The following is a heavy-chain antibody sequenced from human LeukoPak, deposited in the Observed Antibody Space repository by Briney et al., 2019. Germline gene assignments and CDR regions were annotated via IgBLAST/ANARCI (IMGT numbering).Heavy chain of an antibody. CDR3: ARDLILADSSGSSAHDY. Sequence: GGSLRLSCAASGFTFSTYNMNWVRQAPGKGLEWVSSISDNSRYIYYADSVKGRFTISRDNAKNSLYLQMNSLRDEDTAVYYCARDLILADSSGSSAHDYWGQGTLVTASS. V-gene: IGHV3-21*01. CDR1: GFTFSTYN. CDR2: ISDNSRYI. D-gene: IGHD2-15*01. J-gene: IGHJ4*02.